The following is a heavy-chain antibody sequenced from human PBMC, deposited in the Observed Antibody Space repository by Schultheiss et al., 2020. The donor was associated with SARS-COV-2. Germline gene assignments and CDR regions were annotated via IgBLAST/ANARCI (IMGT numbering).Heavy chain of an antibody. D-gene: IGHD6-13*01. V-gene: IGHV4-59*08. Sequence: GSLRLSCTVSGGSISSYYWSWIRQPPGKGLEWIGYIYYSGSTNYNPSLKSRVTISVDTSKNQFSLKLSSVTAADTAVYYCARHGGIAAAEPFDYWGQGTLVTVSS. CDR3: ARHGGIAAAEPFDY. CDR1: GGSISSYY. CDR2: IYYSGST. J-gene: IGHJ4*02.